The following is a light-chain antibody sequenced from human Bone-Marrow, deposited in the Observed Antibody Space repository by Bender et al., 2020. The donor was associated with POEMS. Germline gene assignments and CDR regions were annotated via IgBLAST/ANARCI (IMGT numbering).Light chain of an antibody. CDR1: SSDVGGYNY. CDR3: CSYAGSTTFLV. Sequence: QSALTQPASVSGSPGQSITISCTGTSSDVGGYNYVSWYQQHSDKAPELIIYDVGKRPSGISNRFSGSKSGNTASLTISGLQAEDEADYYCCSYAGSTTFLVFGGGTKLTVL. J-gene: IGLJ2*01. CDR2: DVG. V-gene: IGLV2-23*02.